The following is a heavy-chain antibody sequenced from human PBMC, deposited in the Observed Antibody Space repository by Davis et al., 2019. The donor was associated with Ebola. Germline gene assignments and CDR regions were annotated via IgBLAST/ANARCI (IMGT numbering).Heavy chain of an antibody. D-gene: IGHD3-16*01. CDR3: ARDRPLDFFFGDYYGMDV. J-gene: IGHJ6*02. CDR1: GLTFTGYA. CDR2: ISYDGRHE. V-gene: IGHV3-30*04. Sequence: GGSLRLSCAASGLTFTGYAMHWVRQAPGEGLEWVAVISYDGRHEYYADPVKGRFTISRDNAKNSLYLQMNSLRAEDTAVYYCARDRPLDFFFGDYYGMDVWGQGTTVTVSS.